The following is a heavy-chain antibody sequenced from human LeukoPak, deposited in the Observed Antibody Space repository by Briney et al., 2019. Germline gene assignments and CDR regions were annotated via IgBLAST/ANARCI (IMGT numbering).Heavy chain of an antibody. Sequence: SCVRKPPGKKLEWVANINKDRSEKCYVDSVEGRFTISRDNAKNSLYLHVNRLRAEDTAVYYCARDIYGGNDYWGQGTLLTVSS. CDR3: ARDIYGGNDY. CDR2: INKDRSEK. D-gene: IGHD4/OR15-4a*01. V-gene: IGHV3-7*04. J-gene: IGHJ4*02.